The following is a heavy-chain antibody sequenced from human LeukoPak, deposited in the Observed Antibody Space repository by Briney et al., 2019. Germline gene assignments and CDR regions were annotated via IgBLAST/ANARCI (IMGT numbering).Heavy chain of an antibody. CDR1: GGSISSGGYS. CDR2: IYHSGST. D-gene: IGHD3-10*01. Sequence: PSETLSLTCAVSGGSISSGGYSWSWIRQPPGKGLEWIGYIYHSGSTYYNPSLKSRVTISVDRSKNQFSLKLSSVTAADTAVYYCARGRTGDYWGQGTLVTVSS. CDR3: ARGRTGDY. J-gene: IGHJ4*02. V-gene: IGHV4-30-2*01.